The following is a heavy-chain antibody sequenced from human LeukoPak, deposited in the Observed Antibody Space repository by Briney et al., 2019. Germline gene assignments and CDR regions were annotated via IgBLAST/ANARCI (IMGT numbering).Heavy chain of an antibody. CDR1: GYTFTSYG. D-gene: IGHD2-2*01. J-gene: IGHJ6*02. V-gene: IGHV1-18*01. CDR2: ISAYNGNT. Sequence: GASVKVSCKASGYTFTSYGISWVRQAPGQGLEWMGWISAYNGNTNYAQKLQGRVTMTTDTSTSTAYMELRSLRSDDTAVYYCAGDTPLRGYCSSTSCYEDYYYYGMDVWGQGTTVTVSS. CDR3: AGDTPLRGYCSSTSCYEDYYYYGMDV.